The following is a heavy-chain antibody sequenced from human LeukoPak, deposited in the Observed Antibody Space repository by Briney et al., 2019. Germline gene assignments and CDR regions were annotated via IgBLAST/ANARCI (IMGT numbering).Heavy chain of an antibody. Sequence: QPGGSLRPSFSASGFTFNIYAMHWVRQPPGKGLDYVSAISSNGLNNYYPDSVKGRFTIPRTNSKTMLNLQMSSLRREDTAVYFCVKLDNNDVRDYWGEGTLVTVSS. D-gene: IGHD2-8*01. V-gene: IGHV3-64D*06. CDR1: GFTFNIYA. CDR2: ISSNGLNN. CDR3: VKLDNNDVRDY. J-gene: IGHJ4*02.